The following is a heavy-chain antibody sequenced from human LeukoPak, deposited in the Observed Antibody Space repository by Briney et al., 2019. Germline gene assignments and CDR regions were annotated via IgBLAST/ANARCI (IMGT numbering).Heavy chain of an antibody. J-gene: IGHJ4*02. CDR2: IYSGGST. Sequence: GGSLRLSCAASGFTFSSYAMSWVRQAPGKGLEWVSVIYSGGSTYYADSVKGRFTISRDNSKNTLYLQMNSLRAEDTAVYYCARESRYGSGSYRDRYYFDYWGQGTLVTVSS. V-gene: IGHV3-66*01. CDR1: GFTFSSYA. CDR3: ARESRYGSGSYRDRYYFDY. D-gene: IGHD3-10*01.